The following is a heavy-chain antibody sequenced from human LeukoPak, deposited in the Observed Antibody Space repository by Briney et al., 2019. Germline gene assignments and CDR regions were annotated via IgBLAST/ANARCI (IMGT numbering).Heavy chain of an antibody. D-gene: IGHD3-16*01. J-gene: IGHJ6*02. CDR2: INNNGNVN. CDR3: ARGGGLDV. CDR1: GFTFSSYW. V-gene: IGHV3-7*03. Sequence: GGSLRLSCAASGFTFSSYWMNWARQAPGKGLEWVASINNNGNVNYYVDSVKGRFTISRDNAKNSLYLQMSNLRAEDTAVYFCARGGGLDVWGQGATVTVSS.